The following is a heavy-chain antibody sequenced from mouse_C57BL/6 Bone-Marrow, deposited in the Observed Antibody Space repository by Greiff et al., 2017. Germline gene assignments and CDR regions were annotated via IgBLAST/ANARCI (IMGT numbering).Heavy chain of an antibody. CDR1: GYTFTSYD. J-gene: IGHJ1*03. Sequence: VQLKQSGPELVKPGASVKLSCKASGYTFTSYDINWVKQRPGQGLEWIGWIYPRDGSTKYNEKFKGKATLTVDTSSSTAYMELHSLTSEDSAVYFCARLEFDGSGGDWYFDVWGRGTTVTVSS. CDR3: ARLEFDGSGGDWYFDV. CDR2: IYPRDGST. D-gene: IGHD1-1*01. V-gene: IGHV1-85*01.